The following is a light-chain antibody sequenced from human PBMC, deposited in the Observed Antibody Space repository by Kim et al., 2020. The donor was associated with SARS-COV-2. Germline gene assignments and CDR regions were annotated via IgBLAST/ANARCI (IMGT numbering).Light chain of an antibody. CDR2: EVT. J-gene: IGLJ2*01. CDR1: ISALRRCKC. CDR3: TSYAGSDNPVV. Sequence: HSVKPSCTRVISALRRCKCVSWYQQPPGKAPKLIIYEVTQRPSGVPDRFSGSQSGNTASLTVSGLQPEDEAYYYCTSYAGSDNPVVFGGGTQLTVL. V-gene: IGLV2-8*01.